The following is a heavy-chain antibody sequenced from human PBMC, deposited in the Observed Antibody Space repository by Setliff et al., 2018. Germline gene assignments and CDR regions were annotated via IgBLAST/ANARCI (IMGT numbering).Heavy chain of an antibody. V-gene: IGHV4-4*07. D-gene: IGHD1-26*01. CDR2: IYTSGST. CDR1: GGSISNYY. J-gene: IGHJ3*02. Sequence: SETLSLTCTVSGGSISNYYWIWIRQPAGKGLEWIRRIYTSGSTNYNPSLKSRVTMSVDPSKILFSLKLSSVTAADTAVYYCARRGISALSGAFDMWGEGTMVTVSS. CDR3: ARRGISALSGAFDM.